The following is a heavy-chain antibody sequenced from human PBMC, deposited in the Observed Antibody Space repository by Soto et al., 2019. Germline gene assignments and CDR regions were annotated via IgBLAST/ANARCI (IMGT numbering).Heavy chain of an antibody. CDR2: IYYSRST. CDR3: ARRNWSYPYLDY. V-gene: IGHV4-31*11. D-gene: IGHD1-7*01. Sequence: SETLSLTCAVSGGSISSGGYYWSWIRQHPGKGLEWIGYIYYSRSTYYNSSLKSRLTISVDTSKNQFSLKLGSVTAADTAVYYCARRNWSYPYLDYWGQGTLVTVSS. CDR1: GGSISSGGYY. J-gene: IGHJ4*01.